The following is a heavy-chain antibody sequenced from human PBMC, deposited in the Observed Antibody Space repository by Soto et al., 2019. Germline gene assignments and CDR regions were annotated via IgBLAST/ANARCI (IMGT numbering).Heavy chain of an antibody. J-gene: IGHJ6*02. D-gene: IGHD5-12*01. Sequence: GGSLRLSCAASGFTFSSYAMSWVRQAPGKGLEWVSAISGSGGSTYYADSVKGRFTISRDNSKNTLYLQMNSLRAEDTAVYYCAKDDVWLKFNYYYGMDVWGQGTTVTVSS. CDR1: GFTFSSYA. V-gene: IGHV3-23*01. CDR2: ISGSGGST. CDR3: AKDDVWLKFNYYYGMDV.